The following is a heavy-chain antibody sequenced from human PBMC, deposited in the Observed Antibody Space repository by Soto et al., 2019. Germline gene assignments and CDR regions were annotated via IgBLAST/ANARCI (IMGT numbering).Heavy chain of an antibody. Sequence: GSLRLSCATSGFTFSNAWMAWVRQAPGKGLERVGRIKSIADGGTTNYAAPVKGRFSISRHDSENTLYLQMNSLRVEDTGIYYCHTPHGRNAFDIWGPGTVVTVSS. D-gene: IGHD2-8*01. CDR3: HTPHGRNAFDI. V-gene: IGHV3-15*01. J-gene: IGHJ3*02. CDR1: GFTFSNAW. CDR2: IKSIADGGTT.